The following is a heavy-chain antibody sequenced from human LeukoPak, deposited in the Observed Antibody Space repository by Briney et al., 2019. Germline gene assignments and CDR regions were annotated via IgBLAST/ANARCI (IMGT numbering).Heavy chain of an antibody. Sequence: GGSLRLSCAAAGFTFSSYEMNWVRQAPGKGLEWVSYISNSGRTIFYADSVKCRFTVSRDNAKNSLYLQMNSLRAEDTAVYYCVRRYCSSTSCTLDSWGQGTLVTVSS. CDR1: GFTFSSYE. V-gene: IGHV3-48*03. J-gene: IGHJ4*02. CDR2: ISNSGRTI. D-gene: IGHD2-2*01. CDR3: VRRYCSSTSCTLDS.